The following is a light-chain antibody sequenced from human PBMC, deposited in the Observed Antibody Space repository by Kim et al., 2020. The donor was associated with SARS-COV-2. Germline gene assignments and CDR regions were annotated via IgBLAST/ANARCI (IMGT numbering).Light chain of an antibody. J-gene: IGKJ3*01. CDR2: DAS. V-gene: IGKV1-5*01. CDR1: QSVVNW. CDR3: QQYNTFIT. Sequence: DIQMTQSPSTLSASVGDRVTITCRASQSVVNWLAWYQQKPGKAPKLLIFDASTLESGVPSRFSGSGSGTEFTLTISSLQPDDFATYFCQQYNTFITFGPGTTVDIK.